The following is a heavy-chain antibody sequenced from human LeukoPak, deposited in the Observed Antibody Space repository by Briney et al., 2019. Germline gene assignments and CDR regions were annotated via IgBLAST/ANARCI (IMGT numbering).Heavy chain of an antibody. D-gene: IGHD3-16*01. CDR3: FTLRGDDL. Sequence: GGSLRLSCAASGFTFTKAWMSWARQAPGKGLEWVGRIKSIPDGGTTDYAAPVKGRFTVSRDDSKTTAYLQMNSLKTEDTAVYYCFTLRGDDLWGQGTLVAVSS. CDR1: GFTFTKAW. CDR2: IKSIPDGGTT. J-gene: IGHJ5*01. V-gene: IGHV3-15*01.